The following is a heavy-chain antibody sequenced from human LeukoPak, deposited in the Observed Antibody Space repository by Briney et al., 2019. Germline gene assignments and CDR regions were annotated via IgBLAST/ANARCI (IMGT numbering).Heavy chain of an antibody. D-gene: IGHD3-10*01. J-gene: IGHJ4*02. CDR2: INPSGGST. V-gene: IGHV1-46*01. CDR3: ARDPPTMVRGVPFDY. Sequence: ASVKVSCKASGYTLTSYFIHWVRQAPGQGLEWMGIINPSGGSTSYAQKFQGRVTMTRDTSISTAYMELSRLRSDDTAVYYCARDPPTMVRGVPFDYWGQGTLVTVSS. CDR1: GYTLTSYF.